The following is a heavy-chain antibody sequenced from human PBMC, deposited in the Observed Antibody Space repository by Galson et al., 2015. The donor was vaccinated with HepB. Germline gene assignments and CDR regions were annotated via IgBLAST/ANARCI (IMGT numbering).Heavy chain of an antibody. Sequence: SVKVSCKVSGYTLTELSMHRVRQAPGKGLEWMGGFDPEDGETIYAQKFQGRVTMTEDTSTDTAYMELSSLRSEDTAVYYCATGGFVSYFHTRAYYYYMDAWGKGTTVTVSS. J-gene: IGHJ6*03. V-gene: IGHV1-24*01. CDR3: ATGGFVSYFHTRAYYYYMDA. CDR1: GYTLTELS. D-gene: IGHD1-26*01. CDR2: FDPEDGET.